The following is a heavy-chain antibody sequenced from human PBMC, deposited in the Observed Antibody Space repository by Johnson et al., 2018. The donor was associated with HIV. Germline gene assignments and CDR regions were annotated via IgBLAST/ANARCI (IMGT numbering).Heavy chain of an antibody. CDR2: ISYDGSNK. J-gene: IGHJ3*02. CDR3: AKALGELKRYDAFDI. Sequence: QVQLVESGGGVVQPGRSLRLSCAASGFTFSSYAMHWVRQAPGKGLEWVAVISYDGSNKYYADSVKGRFPISRDNSKNSLYLQMNSLRAEDTAVYYCAKALGELKRYDAFDIWGHGTMVTVSS. V-gene: IGHV3-30*04. D-gene: IGHD3-10*01. CDR1: GFTFSSYA.